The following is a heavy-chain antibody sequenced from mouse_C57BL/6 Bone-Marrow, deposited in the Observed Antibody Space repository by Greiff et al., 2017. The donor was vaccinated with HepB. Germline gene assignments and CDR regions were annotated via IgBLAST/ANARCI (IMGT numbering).Heavy chain of an antibody. CDR1: GYTFTDYE. Sequence: QVQLQQSGAELVRPGASVTLSCKASGYTFTDYEMHWVKQTPVHGLEWIGAIDPETGGTAYNQKFKGKAILTADKASSTAYMELRSLTSEDSAVYYCTGYYGSSYRYFDVWGTGTTVTVSS. V-gene: IGHV1-15*01. D-gene: IGHD1-1*01. CDR2: IDPETGGT. CDR3: TGYYGSSYRYFDV. J-gene: IGHJ1*03.